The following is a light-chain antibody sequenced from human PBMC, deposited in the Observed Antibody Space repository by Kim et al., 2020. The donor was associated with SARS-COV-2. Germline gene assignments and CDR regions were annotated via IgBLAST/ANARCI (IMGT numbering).Light chain of an antibody. CDR2: AAS. CDR3: QQSYNSPYT. Sequence: DIKMTQSPSSLSASVGDSVTITCRASQHIGDYLNWYQQKPGKAPNLLIYAASSVHSGVPSRFSGSGRGTDFTLTISSLQPEDFATYTCQQSYNSPYTFGQGTKVQIK. CDR1: QHIGDY. V-gene: IGKV1-39*01. J-gene: IGKJ2*01.